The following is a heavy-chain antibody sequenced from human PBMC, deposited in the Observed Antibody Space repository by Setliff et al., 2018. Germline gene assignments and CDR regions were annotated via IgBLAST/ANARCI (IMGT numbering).Heavy chain of an antibody. J-gene: IGHJ4*02. CDR2: IQSTGNT. Sequence: PSETLSLTCIVSGGSVGSGSYYWSWIRQPAGKGLEWIGLIQSTGNTNYNPSLQSRVTISIDTSKNQFSLKMTSVTAADTAMYFCAGTPARGTTWLSPFDYWGQGTLGTVS. V-gene: IGHV4-61*02. D-gene: IGHD5-12*01. CDR3: AGTPARGTTWLSPFDY. CDR1: GGSVGSGSYY.